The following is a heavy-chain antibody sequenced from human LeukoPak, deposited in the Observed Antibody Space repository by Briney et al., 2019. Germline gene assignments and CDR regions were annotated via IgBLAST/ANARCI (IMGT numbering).Heavy chain of an antibody. Sequence: ASVKVSCKASGYTFTSYAMNWVRQAPGQGLEWMGWINTNTENPAYAQGFIGRFVFSVDISVSTAYLQINSLKAEDTAVYYCARMGYCTRATCGGAFDFWGQGTLVTVSS. J-gene: IGHJ4*02. D-gene: IGHD2-8*01. CDR1: GYTFTSYA. V-gene: IGHV7-4-1*02. CDR3: ARMGYCTRATCGGAFDF. CDR2: INTNTENP.